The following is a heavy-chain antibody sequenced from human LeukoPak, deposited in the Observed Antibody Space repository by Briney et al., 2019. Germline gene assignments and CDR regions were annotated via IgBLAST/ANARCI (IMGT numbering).Heavy chain of an antibody. V-gene: IGHV3-11*01. J-gene: IGHJ4*02. D-gene: IGHD6-6*01. Sequence: GGSLRLACAASGFTFSNYYMSWIRQAPGKGLEWVSYISSSGSTIYYADSVKGRFTISRDNAKNSLYLQMNSLRAEDTAVYYCATTEYSSSSLPPYFDYWGQGTLVTVSS. CDR1: GFTFSNYY. CDR3: ATTEYSSSSLPPYFDY. CDR2: ISSSGSTI.